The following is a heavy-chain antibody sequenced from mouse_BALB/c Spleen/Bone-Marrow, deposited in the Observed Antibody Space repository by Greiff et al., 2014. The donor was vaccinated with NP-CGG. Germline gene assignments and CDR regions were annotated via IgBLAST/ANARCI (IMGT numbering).Heavy chain of an antibody. CDR1: GYTFTSYW. CDR3: AYYRYDVNY. V-gene: IGHV1S41*01. CDR2: IAPGSGST. D-gene: IGHD2-14*01. J-gene: IGHJ2*01. Sequence: DLVKPGASVKLSCKASGYTFTSYWINWIKQRPGQGLEWIGRIAPGSGSTYYNEMFKGKAILTVDTSSSTAYIQLSSLSSKDSAVYFCAYYRYDVNYWGQGTTLTVSS.